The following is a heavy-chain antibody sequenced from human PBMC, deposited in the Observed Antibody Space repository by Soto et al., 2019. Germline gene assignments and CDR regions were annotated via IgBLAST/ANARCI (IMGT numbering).Heavy chain of an antibody. V-gene: IGHV1-18*01. Sequence: QVHLVQSGAEVKKPGASVKVSCKGSGYTFTSYGITWVRQAPGQGLEWRGWISAHNGHTDYAQKLQGRVTVTRDTSTTTAYMELRSLRSDDTAVYYCARGRYGDYWGQGALVTVSS. CDR1: GYTFTSYG. D-gene: IGHD1-1*01. CDR2: ISAHNGHT. CDR3: ARGRYGDY. J-gene: IGHJ4*02.